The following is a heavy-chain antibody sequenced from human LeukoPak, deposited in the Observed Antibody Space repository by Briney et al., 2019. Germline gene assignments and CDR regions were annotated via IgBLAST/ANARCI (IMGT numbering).Heavy chain of an antibody. CDR3: ARSGGGLRGFLIGDFSY. J-gene: IGHJ4*02. Sequence: GESLKISCKGSGYSFTSYWIGWVRQMPGRGLEWMGIINPADSDTRYSPYFQGQITISADKSVSTAYLQLTSLKSSDTAMYYCARSGGGLRGFLIGDFSYWGQGALVTVST. D-gene: IGHD3-10*01. CDR1: GYSFTSYW. V-gene: IGHV5-51*01. CDR2: INPADSDT.